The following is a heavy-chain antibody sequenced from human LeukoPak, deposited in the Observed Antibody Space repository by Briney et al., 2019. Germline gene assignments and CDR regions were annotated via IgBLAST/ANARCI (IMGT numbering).Heavy chain of an antibody. CDR1: GYSISRGYY. CDR2: IYHSGST. D-gene: IGHD3-10*01. J-gene: IGHJ3*01. CDR3: ASSVVRGVILGPRAFGV. V-gene: IGHV4-38-2*02. Sequence: SETLSLTCTVSGYSISRGYYWGWIRQPPGRGLECIGSIYHSGSTYYNPSLKSRVTISVDTTKKQFSLKLSSVTAADTAVYYCASSVVRGVILGPRAFGVWGQGTMVTVSS.